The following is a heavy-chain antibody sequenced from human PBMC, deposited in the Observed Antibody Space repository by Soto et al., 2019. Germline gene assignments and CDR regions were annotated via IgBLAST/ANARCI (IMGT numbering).Heavy chain of an antibody. Sequence: QVQLVESGGGVVQPGRSLRLSCAASGFTFSSYGMHWVRQAPGKGLEWVAVISYDGSNKYYADSVKGRFTISRDNSKNTLYLQMNSLRAEDTAVYYCAAGGIVVVTPTDAFDIWGQGTMVTVSS. D-gene: IGHD2-21*02. J-gene: IGHJ3*02. V-gene: IGHV3-30*03. CDR2: ISYDGSNK. CDR3: AAGGIVVVTPTDAFDI. CDR1: GFTFSSYG.